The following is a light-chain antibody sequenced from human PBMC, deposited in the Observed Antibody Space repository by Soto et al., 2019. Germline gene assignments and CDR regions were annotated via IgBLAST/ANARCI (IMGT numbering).Light chain of an antibody. J-gene: IGKJ4*01. CDR1: QSVGRNY. V-gene: IGKV3-20*01. Sequence: EIVLTQSPGNLSLSPGERATLSCRASQSVGRNYLGWYQQKPGQAPRLLIYDASNRATGIPDRFSGSGSGTDFTLTISRLEPEDFALYFCHQYAFSPLTFGGGTKVDIK. CDR3: HQYAFSPLT. CDR2: DAS.